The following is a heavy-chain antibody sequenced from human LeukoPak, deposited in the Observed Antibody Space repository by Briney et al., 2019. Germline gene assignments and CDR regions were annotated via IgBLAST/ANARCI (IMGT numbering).Heavy chain of an antibody. CDR2: INWNGGST. D-gene: IGHD6-19*01. CDR3: ARAPGWYEDY. J-gene: IGHJ4*02. V-gene: IGHV3-20*04. CDR1: GFTFDDYA. Sequence: PGGSLRLSCAASGFTFDDYAMHWVRQAPGKGLEWVSGINWNGGSTGYADSVKGRFTISRDNAKNSLYLQMNSLRAEDTALYYCARAPGWYEDYWGQGTLVTVSS.